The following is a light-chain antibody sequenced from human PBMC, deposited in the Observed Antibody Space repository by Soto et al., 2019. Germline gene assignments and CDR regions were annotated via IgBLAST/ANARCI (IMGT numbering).Light chain of an antibody. V-gene: IGLV7-46*01. Sequence: QAVVTQEPSLTVSPGGAVTLTCASSTGAVTSGHYPYWFQQKPGQAPKTLIYDTNNRYSWTPAGFSGSLLGGKAALTLSGAQPEDEADYYCLLSYTGARVFGTGTKVTVL. J-gene: IGLJ1*01. CDR1: TGAVTSGHY. CDR3: LLSYTGARV. CDR2: DTN.